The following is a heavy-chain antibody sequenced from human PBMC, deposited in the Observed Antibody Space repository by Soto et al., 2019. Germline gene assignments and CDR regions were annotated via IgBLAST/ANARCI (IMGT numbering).Heavy chain of an antibody. J-gene: IGHJ5*02. CDR3: ARDGTSLSCVSSRCPRGGWFVP. Sequence: QVQLVQSGPEVKKPGASVKVYCKASGYTLTDHGISWVRQAPGQGLEWMGWINPYNANTGYGGRVQGRVTMTTNTTSTVYMELTGLTSEDTAVYYCARDGTSLSCVSSRCPRGGWFVPWGQGTLVTVSA. CDR2: INPYNANT. CDR1: GYTLTDHG. V-gene: IGHV1-18*04. D-gene: IGHD2-2*01.